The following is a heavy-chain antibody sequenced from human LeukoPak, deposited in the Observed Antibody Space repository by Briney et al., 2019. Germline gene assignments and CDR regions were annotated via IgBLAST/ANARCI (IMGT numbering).Heavy chain of an antibody. CDR3: ARQRRDYGFAFDI. V-gene: IGHV4-59*08. D-gene: IGHD4-17*01. CDR2: IYYSGTT. Sequence: KPSETLSLTCTVSGGSISSYYWTWIRQPPGKGLEWIGYIYYSGTTNNNPSLKSRVTISVDTSKNQFSLKLSSVTAADTAVYYCARQRRDYGFAFDIWGQGTMVTVSS. J-gene: IGHJ3*02. CDR1: GGSISSYY.